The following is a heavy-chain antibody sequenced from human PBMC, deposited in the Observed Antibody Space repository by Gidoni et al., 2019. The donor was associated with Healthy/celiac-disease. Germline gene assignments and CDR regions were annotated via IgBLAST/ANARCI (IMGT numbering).Heavy chain of an antibody. V-gene: IGHV1-18*04. D-gene: IGHD2-21*02. CDR3: ARDRVCGGDCPRVYYYYGMDV. Sequence: QVQLVQSGAEVKKPGASVKVSCKASGYTLTSYGISWVRRATGQGLEWMGWISAYKGNTNYAQKLKSRVTMTTDTATSTAYMELRSLRSDDTAVYYCARDRVCGGDCPRVYYYYGMDVWGQGTTVTVSS. CDR2: ISAYKGNT. J-gene: IGHJ6*02. CDR1: GYTLTSYG.